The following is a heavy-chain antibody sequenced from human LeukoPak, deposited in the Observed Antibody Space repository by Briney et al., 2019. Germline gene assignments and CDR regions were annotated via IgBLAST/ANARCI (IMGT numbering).Heavy chain of an antibody. Sequence: ASVKVSCKASGYTFTSYGISWVRQAPGQGLEWMGWISAYNGHTNYEQKLQGRVTMTTDTSTSTAYMELRSLRSDDTAVYYCARDLAVVTAFGQHAFDIWGQGTMVTVSS. CDR2: ISAYNGHT. J-gene: IGHJ3*02. D-gene: IGHD2-21*02. CDR3: ARDLAVVTAFGQHAFDI. V-gene: IGHV1-18*01. CDR1: GYTFTSYG.